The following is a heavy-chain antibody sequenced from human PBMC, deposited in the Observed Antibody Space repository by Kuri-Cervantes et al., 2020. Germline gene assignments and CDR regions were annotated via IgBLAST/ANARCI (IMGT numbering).Heavy chain of an antibody. J-gene: IGHJ4*02. CDR1: GFAFSSYA. V-gene: IGHV3-7*01. D-gene: IGHD3-10*01. CDR2: IKQDGSEK. Sequence: GESLKISCAASGFAFSSYAMSWVRQAPGKGLEWVANIKQDGSEKYYVDSVRGRFTISRDNAKKSQYLQMISLRAEDSAVYYCARGTHGSGSYMFDNWGQGTLVIVSS. CDR3: ARGTHGSGSYMFDN.